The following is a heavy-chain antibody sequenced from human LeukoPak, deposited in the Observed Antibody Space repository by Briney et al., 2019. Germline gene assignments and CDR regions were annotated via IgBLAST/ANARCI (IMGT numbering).Heavy chain of an antibody. CDR2: ISYDGSNK. V-gene: IGHV3-30*18. Sequence: GGSLRLSCAASGFTFSSYSMNWVRQAPGKGLEWVAVISYDGSNKYYADSVKGRFTISRDNSKNTLYLQMNSLRAEDTAVYYCAKDFHDPGIAVAGTGWFDPWGQGTLVTVSS. J-gene: IGHJ5*02. D-gene: IGHD6-19*01. CDR1: GFTFSSYS. CDR3: AKDFHDPGIAVAGTGWFDP.